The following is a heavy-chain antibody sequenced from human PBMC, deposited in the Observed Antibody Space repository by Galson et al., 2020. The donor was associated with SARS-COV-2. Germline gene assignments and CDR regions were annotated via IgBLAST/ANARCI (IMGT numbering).Heavy chain of an antibody. CDR1: GYTFTNYG. J-gene: IGHJ4*02. CDR3: ARDYYDSSAYYFDH. Sequence: GESLKISCKASGYTFTNYGVSWVRQAPGQGHEWMGWISGYNGNTNYAQNLQDRVTMTTDTSTSTVYMELRSLSSDDTAIYYCARDYYDSSAYYFDHWGQGTLVAVSS. D-gene: IGHD3-22*01. CDR2: ISGYNGNT. V-gene: IGHV1-18*01.